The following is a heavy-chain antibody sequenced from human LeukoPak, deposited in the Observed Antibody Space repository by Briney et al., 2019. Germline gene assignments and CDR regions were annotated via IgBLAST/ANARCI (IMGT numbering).Heavy chain of an antibody. V-gene: IGHV1-8*01. J-gene: IGHJ6*03. CDR1: GYTFTSYD. Sequence: GASVKVSCKASGYTFTSYDLHWVRQATGQGLEWMGWMNPNSGNAGYAQKFQGRVTMTRNTSISTAYMELSSLRSEDTAVYYCARATRIVGATRDYYYYYYMDVWGQGTTVTVSS. D-gene: IGHD1-26*01. CDR2: MNPNSGNA. CDR3: ARATRIVGATRDYYYYYYMDV.